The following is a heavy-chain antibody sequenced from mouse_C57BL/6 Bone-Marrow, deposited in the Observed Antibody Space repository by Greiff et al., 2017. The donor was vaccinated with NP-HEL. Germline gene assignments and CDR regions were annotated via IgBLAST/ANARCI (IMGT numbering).Heavy chain of an antibody. CDR2: INYDGSST. D-gene: IGHD2-4*01. CDR1: GFTFSDYY. J-gene: IGHJ1*03. V-gene: IGHV5-16*01. CDR3: AREGGLYWYFDV. Sequence: EVQVVESEGGLVQPGSSMKLSCTASGFTFSDYYMAWVRQVPEKGLEWVANINYDGSSTYYLDSLKSRFIISRDNAKNILYLQMSSLKSEDTATYYCAREGGLYWYFDVWGTGTTVTVSS.